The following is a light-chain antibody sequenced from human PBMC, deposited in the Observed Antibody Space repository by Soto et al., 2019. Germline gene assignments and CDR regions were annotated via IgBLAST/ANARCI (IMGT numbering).Light chain of an antibody. J-gene: IGKJ4*01. V-gene: IGKV1-33*01. CDR2: DAS. Sequence: DIQMTLSPSSLSASVGDRVTITCQASQDISNYLNWYQQKPGKAPKLLIYDASNLETGVPSRFNGSGSGTDFTFTISSLQPEDIATYYCQQYDNLPLTFGGGTKVDIK. CDR1: QDISNY. CDR3: QQYDNLPLT.